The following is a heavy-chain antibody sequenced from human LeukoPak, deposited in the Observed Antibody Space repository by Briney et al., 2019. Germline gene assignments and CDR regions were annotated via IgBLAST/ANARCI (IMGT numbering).Heavy chain of an antibody. CDR3: ARRRSKVLRYFDWQQKAEKYMDV. CDR1: GGSFSGYY. J-gene: IGHJ6*04. Sequence: SETLSLTCAVYGGSFSGYYWSWIRQPPGKGLEWIGEINHSGSTNYNPSLKSRVTISVDTSKNQFSLKLSSVTAADTAVYYCARRRSKVLRYFDWQQKAEKYMDVWGKGTTVTISS. D-gene: IGHD3-9*01. CDR2: INHSGST. V-gene: IGHV4-34*01.